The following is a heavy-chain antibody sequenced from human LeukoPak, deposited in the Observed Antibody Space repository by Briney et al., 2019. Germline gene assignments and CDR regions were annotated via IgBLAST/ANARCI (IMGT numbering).Heavy chain of an antibody. Sequence: PSETLSLTCAVYGGSFSGYYWSWIRQPPGKGLEWIGEINHSGSTNYNPSLKSRVTISVDTSKNQFSLKLSSVTAADPAVYYCARGKGYCSGGSCHNWLDPWGQGTLVTVSS. J-gene: IGHJ5*02. CDR3: ARGKGYCSGGSCHNWLDP. CDR1: GGSFSGYY. D-gene: IGHD2-15*01. V-gene: IGHV4-34*01. CDR2: INHSGST.